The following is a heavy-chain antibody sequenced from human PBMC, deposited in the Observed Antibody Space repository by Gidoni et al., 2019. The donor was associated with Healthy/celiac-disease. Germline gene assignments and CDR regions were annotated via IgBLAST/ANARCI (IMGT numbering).Heavy chain of an antibody. D-gene: IGHD1-26*01. CDR3: ARDHSGSFPSYNWFDP. CDR1: GFTFSSYS. Sequence: ELQLVESGGGLVQPGGSLRLSCAASGFTFSSYSMNWVRQAPGKGLEWVSYISSSSSTIYYADSVKGRFTISRDNAKNSLYLQMNSLRDEDTAVYYCARDHSGSFPSYNWFDPWGQGTLVTVSS. CDR2: ISSSSSTI. V-gene: IGHV3-48*02. J-gene: IGHJ5*02.